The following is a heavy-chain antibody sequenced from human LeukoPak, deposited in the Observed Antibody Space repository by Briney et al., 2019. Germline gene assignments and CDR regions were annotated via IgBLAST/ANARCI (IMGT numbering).Heavy chain of an antibody. CDR3: ARDRGSGFDP. Sequence: GGSLRLSCEGSGFSFSSSWMTWVRQAPGKGLEWVANMKQDGSVRNYVDSVKGRFTISRDNAKNSLYLQMNSLRPDDTAVYYCARDRGSGFDPWGQETLVSVSS. V-gene: IGHV3-7*01. CDR2: MKQDGSVR. D-gene: IGHD3-10*01. J-gene: IGHJ5*02. CDR1: GFSFSSSW.